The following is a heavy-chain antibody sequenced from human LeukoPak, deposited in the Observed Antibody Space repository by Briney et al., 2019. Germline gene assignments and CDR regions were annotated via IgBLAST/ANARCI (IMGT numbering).Heavy chain of an antibody. CDR1: GGSFSGYY. V-gene: IGHV4-34*01. Sequence: PSETLSLTCAVYGGSFSGYYWSWIRQPPGKGLEWIGEINHSGSTNYNPSLKSRVTISVDTSKNQFSLKLSSVTAADTAVYYCARSEWLVRDTYFDYWGQGTLVTVSS. D-gene: IGHD6-19*01. J-gene: IGHJ4*02. CDR2: INHSGST. CDR3: ARSEWLVRDTYFDY.